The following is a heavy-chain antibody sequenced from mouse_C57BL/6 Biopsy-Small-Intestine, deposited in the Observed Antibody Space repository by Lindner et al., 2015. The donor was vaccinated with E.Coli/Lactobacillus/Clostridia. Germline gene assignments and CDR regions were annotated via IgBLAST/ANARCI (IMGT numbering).Heavy chain of an antibody. CDR3: ARENYDYDGYAMDY. CDR1: GYAFSSSW. Sequence: VQLQESGPELVKPGASVKISCKASGYAFSSSWMNWVKQRPGKGLERIGRIYPGDGDTNYNGKFKGKATLTADKSSSTAYMQLSSLTSEDSAVYFCARENYDYDGYAMDYWGQGTSVTVSS. V-gene: IGHV1-82*01. J-gene: IGHJ4*01. D-gene: IGHD2-4*01. CDR2: IYPGDGDT.